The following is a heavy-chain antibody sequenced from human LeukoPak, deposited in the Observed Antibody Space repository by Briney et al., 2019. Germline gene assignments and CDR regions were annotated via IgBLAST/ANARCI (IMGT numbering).Heavy chain of an antibody. V-gene: IGHV3-23*01. CDR3: AKGRGYGDYGSTFEY. Sequence: GGSLRLSCAASGFIFSNYAMNWVRQAPGKGLEWVSVISGSGGRTYYIDSVKGRFTISRDNSKNTLYLQMNSLRDDDTAVYYCAKGRGYGDYGSTFEYWGQGTLDTVSS. CDR1: GFIFSNYA. CDR2: ISGSGGRT. D-gene: IGHD4-17*01. J-gene: IGHJ4*02.